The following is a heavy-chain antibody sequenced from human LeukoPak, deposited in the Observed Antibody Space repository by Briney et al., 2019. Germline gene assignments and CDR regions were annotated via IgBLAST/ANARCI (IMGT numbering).Heavy chain of an antibody. D-gene: IGHD2-2*01. CDR3: ARESVGYCSSTSCSTGFDP. J-gene: IGHJ5*02. V-gene: IGHV1-69*13. Sequence: SVKVSCKASGGTFISYAISWVRQAPGQGLEWMGGIIPIFGTANYAQKFQGRVTITADESTSTAYMELSSLRSEDTAVYYCARESVGYCSSTSCSTGFDPWGQGTLVTVSS. CDR1: GGTFISYA. CDR2: IIPIFGTA.